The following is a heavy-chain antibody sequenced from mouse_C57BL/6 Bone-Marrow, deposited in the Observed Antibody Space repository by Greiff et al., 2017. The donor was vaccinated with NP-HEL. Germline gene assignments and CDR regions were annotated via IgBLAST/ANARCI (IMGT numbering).Heavy chain of an antibody. J-gene: IGHJ1*03. CDR1: GYTFTSYW. D-gene: IGHD1-1*01. V-gene: IGHV1-64*01. CDR2: IHPNSGST. CDR3: ARSGYYGSSLYWYFDV. Sequence: VQLQQPGAELVKPGASVKLSCKASGYTFTSYWMHWVKQRPGQGLEWIGMIHPNSGSTNYNEKFKSKATLTVDKSSSTAYMQLSSLTSEDAAVDYGARSGYYGSSLYWYFDVWGTGTTVTVSS.